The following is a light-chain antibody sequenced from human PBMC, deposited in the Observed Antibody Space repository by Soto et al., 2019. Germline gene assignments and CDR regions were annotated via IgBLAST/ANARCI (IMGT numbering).Light chain of an antibody. J-gene: IGKJ2*01. CDR2: GAS. V-gene: IGKV3-20*01. CDR3: QQYASSPVYT. Sequence: EIVLTQSPGTLSLSPGERATLSCMASQSVSSSNLAWYQQKPGQAPRLLIYGASSRATGIPDRFSGSGSGTDFTLTISRLEPEDFAVYYCQQYASSPVYTFGKGTKLESK. CDR1: QSVSSSN.